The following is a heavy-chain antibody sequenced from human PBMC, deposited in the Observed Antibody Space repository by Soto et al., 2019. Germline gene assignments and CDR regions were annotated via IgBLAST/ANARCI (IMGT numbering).Heavy chain of an antibody. J-gene: IGHJ5*02. CDR2: IYHNGSS. Sequence: SETLSLTCAVSGGSISVDGDSWTWIRQPPGKGLEWIGYIYHNGSSYYNPSLESRVTVSVDKSKNQFSLKLSSVTAADTAVYYCARGRGLMGWFDPWGQGTRVTVSS. D-gene: IGHD2-8*01. CDR1: GGSISVDGDS. CDR3: ARGRGLMGWFDP. V-gene: IGHV4-30-2*01.